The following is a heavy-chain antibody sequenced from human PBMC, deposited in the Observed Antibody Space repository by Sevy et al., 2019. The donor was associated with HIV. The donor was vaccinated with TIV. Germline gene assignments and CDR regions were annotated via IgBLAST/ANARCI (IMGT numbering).Heavy chain of an antibody. CDR3: ARDPITVAPYFDY. CDR1: GGSISSYY. Sequence: SKTLSLTCTVSGGSISSYYCSWIRQPAGKGLEWIGYINYSRSTNYNPSLKSRVTISIDTSKNQFSLKLTSVTAADTAVYYCARDPITVAPYFDYWSQGTLVTVSS. CDR2: INYSRST. J-gene: IGHJ4*02. D-gene: IGHD6-19*01. V-gene: IGHV4-59*01.